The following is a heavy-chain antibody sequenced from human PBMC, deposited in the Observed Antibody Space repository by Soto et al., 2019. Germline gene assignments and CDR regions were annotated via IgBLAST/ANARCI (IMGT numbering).Heavy chain of an antibody. D-gene: IGHD2-15*01. CDR1: GFSLSNVSMG. J-gene: IGHJ4*02. CDR3: ARTVYSSGRRCYSARGYYFDL. Sequence: QVTLKESGPVLVKPTETLTLTCTVSGFSLSNVSMGVSWIRQPPGEALEWLANIFSNDDESYTTSLKTRLSISKDTSKSQVVLTMTNMDPMDTATYYCARTVYSSGRRCYSARGYYFDLWGRGTLVTVSS. V-gene: IGHV2-26*01. CDR2: IFSNDDE.